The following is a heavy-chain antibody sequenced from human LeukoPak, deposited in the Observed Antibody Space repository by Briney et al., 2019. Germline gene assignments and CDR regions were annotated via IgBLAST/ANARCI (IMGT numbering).Heavy chain of an antibody. J-gene: IGHJ4*02. CDR2: ISSSSSYI. CDR3: ARHPGIAAAGTGSGY. V-gene: IGHV3-21*01. CDR1: GFTFSSYS. D-gene: IGHD6-13*01. Sequence: GGSLRLSCAASGFTFSSYSMTWVRQAPGKGLEWVSSISSSSSYIYYADSVKGRFTISGDNAKNSLYLQMNSLRAEDTAVYYCARHPGIAAAGTGSGYWGQGTLVTVSS.